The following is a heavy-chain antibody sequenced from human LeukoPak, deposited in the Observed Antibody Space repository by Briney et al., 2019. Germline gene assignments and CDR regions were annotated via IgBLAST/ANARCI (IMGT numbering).Heavy chain of an antibody. CDR1: GFSLSTSGVG. J-gene: IGHJ4*02. D-gene: IGHD4-17*01. Sequence: SGPTLVNPTQTLTLTCTLSGFSLSTSGVGVGWIRQPPGKALEWLALIYWDDDKRYSPSLKSRLSITRDTSKNQVVLTMTNMDPVDTGTYYCVYWTSVTTCFDYWGQGTLVTVSS. CDR2: IYWDDDK. CDR3: VYWTSVTTCFDY. V-gene: IGHV2-5*04.